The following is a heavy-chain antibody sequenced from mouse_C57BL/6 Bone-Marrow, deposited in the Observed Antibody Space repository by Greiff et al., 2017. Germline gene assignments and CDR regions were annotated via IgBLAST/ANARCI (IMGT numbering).Heavy chain of an antibody. CDR3: ARYSTYYAMDY. D-gene: IGHD2-5*01. V-gene: IGHV1-63*01. Sequence: QVQLQQSGAELVRPGTSVKMSCKASGYTFTNYWIGWAKQRPGHGLEWIGDIYPGGGYTNYNEKFKGKATLTADKSSSTAYMQFSSLTSEDSAIYYCARYSTYYAMDYWGQGTSVTVSS. CDR1: GYTFTNYW. J-gene: IGHJ4*01. CDR2: IYPGGGYT.